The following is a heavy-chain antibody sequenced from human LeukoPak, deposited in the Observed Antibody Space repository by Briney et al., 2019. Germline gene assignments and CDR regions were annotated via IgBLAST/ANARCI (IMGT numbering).Heavy chain of an antibody. CDR2: IYTSGST. V-gene: IGHV4-4*09. Sequence: SETLSLTCTVSGGSISSYYWSWIRQPPGKGLEWIGYIYTSGSTNYNPSLKSRVTISVDTSKNQFSLKLSSVTAADTAVYYCARRTGNTAYYYYMDVWGKGTTVTVSS. J-gene: IGHJ6*03. CDR3: ARRTGNTAYYYYMDV. CDR1: GGSISSYY. D-gene: IGHD5-18*01.